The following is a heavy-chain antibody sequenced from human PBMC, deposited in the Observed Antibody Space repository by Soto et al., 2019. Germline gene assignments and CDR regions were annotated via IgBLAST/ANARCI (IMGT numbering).Heavy chain of an antibody. CDR2: IKQDGSEK. J-gene: IGHJ3*02. D-gene: IGHD2-21*02. CDR3: AREGTGGNSAFDI. CDR1: GFTFSSYW. Sequence: GGSLKLSCAASGFTFSSYWMSWVRQAPGKGLEWVANIKQDGSEKYYVDSVKGRFTISRDNAKNSLYLQMNSLRAEDTDVYYCAREGTGGNSAFDIWGQGTMVTVSS. V-gene: IGHV3-7*01.